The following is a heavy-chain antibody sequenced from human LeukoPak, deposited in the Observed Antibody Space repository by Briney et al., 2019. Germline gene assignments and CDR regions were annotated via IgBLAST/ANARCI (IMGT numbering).Heavy chain of an antibody. V-gene: IGHV1-2*02. CDR2: INPNSGGT. CDR3: ARGVPNCSGGTCFFDY. J-gene: IGHJ4*02. CDR1: GYTFTGYY. Sequence: GASVKVSCKASGYTFTGYYMHWVRQAPGQGLEWMGWINPNSGGTNYAQKFQGRVTMTRDTSISTAYMELRSLRSDDTAVYYCARGVPNCSGGTCFFDYWGQGTLVTVSS. D-gene: IGHD2-15*01.